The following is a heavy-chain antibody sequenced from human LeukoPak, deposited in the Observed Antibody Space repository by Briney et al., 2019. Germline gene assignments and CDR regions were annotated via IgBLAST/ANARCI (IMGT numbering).Heavy chain of an antibody. CDR3: ARNDRGAFDI. D-gene: IGHD3-22*01. V-gene: IGHV3-53*03. CDR2: IYSGGST. J-gene: IGHJ3*02. CDR1: GFTVSSNY. Sequence: GGSLRPSCAASGFTVSSNYMSWVRQTPGKGLEWVSVIYSGGSTYYADFVKGRFTISRDNSKNTLYLQMSSLRVEDTAVYYCARNDRGAFDIWGQGTMVTVSS.